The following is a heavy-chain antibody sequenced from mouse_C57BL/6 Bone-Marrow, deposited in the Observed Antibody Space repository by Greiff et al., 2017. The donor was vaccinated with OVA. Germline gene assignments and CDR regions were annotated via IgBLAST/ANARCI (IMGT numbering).Heavy chain of an antibody. CDR3: ARYYYGSSL. V-gene: IGHV1-82*01. CDR1: GYAFSSSW. D-gene: IGHD1-1*01. Sequence: HLHHSGPELVKPGASVKISCKASGYAFSSSWMNWVKQRPGKGLEWIGRIYPGDGDTNYNGKFKGKATLTADKSSSTAYMQLSSLTSEDSAVYFCARYYYGSSLWGQGTTLTVSS. J-gene: IGHJ2*01. CDR2: IYPGDGDT.